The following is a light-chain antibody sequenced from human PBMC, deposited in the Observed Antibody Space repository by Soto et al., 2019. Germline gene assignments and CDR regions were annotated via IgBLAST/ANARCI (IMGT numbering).Light chain of an antibody. CDR3: CSYADTSTFRVL. Sequence: QSVLTQPRSVSGSPGQSVTISCTGTSSDVGTYNYVSWYQQHPGKAPKLMIYDVTKRPSGVPDRFSGSKSGNTASLTISGLQAADEADYYCCSYADTSTFRVLFGGGTKLTVL. J-gene: IGLJ2*01. CDR1: SSDVGTYNY. V-gene: IGLV2-11*01. CDR2: DVT.